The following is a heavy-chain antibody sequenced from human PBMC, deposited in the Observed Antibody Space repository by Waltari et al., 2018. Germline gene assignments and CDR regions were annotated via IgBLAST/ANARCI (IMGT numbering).Heavy chain of an antibody. Sequence: QVQLQESGPGLVKPSETLSLTCAVSGYSISSGYYWGWIRQPPGKGLEWIGSIYHSGGTYYNPSLKSRVTISVDTSKNQFSLKLSSLRSEDTAVYYCARAKVYSSGPFDYWGQGTLVTVSS. J-gene: IGHJ4*02. CDR1: GYSISSGYY. D-gene: IGHD6-19*01. V-gene: IGHV4-38-2*01. CDR2: IYHSGGT. CDR3: ARAKVYSSGPFDY.